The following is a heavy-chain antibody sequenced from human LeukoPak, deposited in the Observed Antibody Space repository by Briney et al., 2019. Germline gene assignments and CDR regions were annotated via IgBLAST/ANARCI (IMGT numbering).Heavy chain of an antibody. CDR1: GYTFTNSD. D-gene: IGHD3-22*01. CDR2: MNPNSGNT. V-gene: IGHV1-8*01. CDR3: ARGRYHHRSGLYYNVGFDS. Sequence: ASVKVSCKTSGYTFTNSDINWVRQASGQGLEWMAWMNPNSGNTGDAEEFEGRITMTRNTSINTAYLELHGLRSGDTAVYFCARGRYHHRSGLYYNVGFDSWGQGTLVTVSS. J-gene: IGHJ4*02.